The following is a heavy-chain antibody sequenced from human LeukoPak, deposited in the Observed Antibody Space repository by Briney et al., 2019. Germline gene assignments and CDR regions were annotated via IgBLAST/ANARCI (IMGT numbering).Heavy chain of an antibody. D-gene: IGHD5-12*01. Sequence: GGSLRLSCAASGFTFSSYAMSWVRQAPGRGLEWVSGISGSGGTTYSADSMKGRFTISKDNAKNTLYLQMNSLRVEDTAEYFCARFAGTSAHLEKWLRFGDNWFDPWGQGAQVTVSS. CDR2: ISGSGGTT. CDR1: GFTFSSYA. CDR3: ARFAGTSAHLEKWLRFGDNWFDP. J-gene: IGHJ5*02. V-gene: IGHV3-23*01.